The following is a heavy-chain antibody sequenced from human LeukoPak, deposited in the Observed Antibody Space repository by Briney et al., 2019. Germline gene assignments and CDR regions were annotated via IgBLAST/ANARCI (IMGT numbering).Heavy chain of an antibody. CDR3: AKSGSWYFFGY. D-gene: IGHD6-13*01. CDR2: VSGGGGST. J-gene: IGHJ4*02. V-gene: IGHV3-23*01. Sequence: GGSLRLSCAASGSTLRSYAMNWVRQAPGKGLEWVSTVSGGGGSTYYTASVRGRFTISRDNSKNTLSLQMNSLRAEDTAVYYCAKSGSWYFFGYWGQGTLVTVSS. CDR1: GSTLRSYA.